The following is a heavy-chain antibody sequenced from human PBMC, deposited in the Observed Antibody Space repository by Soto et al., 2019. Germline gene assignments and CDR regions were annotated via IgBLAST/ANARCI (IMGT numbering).Heavy chain of an antibody. CDR2: IYPADSDT. D-gene: IGHD6-19*01. CDR3: AKTDRVALAGYVGFNI. Sequence: GESLKISCKGSGYSFTNYWIGWVRQMPGKGLEWMGVIYPADSDTRYSPSFQGQVTFSADKSISTAYLQWTSLKASDTAMYYCAKTDRVALAGYVGFNICGQGTTAIVSS. CDR1: GYSFTNYW. V-gene: IGHV5-51*01. J-gene: IGHJ3*02.